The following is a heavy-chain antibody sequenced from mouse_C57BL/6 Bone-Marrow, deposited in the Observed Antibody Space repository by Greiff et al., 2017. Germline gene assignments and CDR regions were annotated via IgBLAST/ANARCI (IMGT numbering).Heavy chain of an antibody. D-gene: IGHD2-3*01. CDR3: ARRKWLLRGYAMDY. J-gene: IGHJ4*01. CDR1: GYTFTDYN. Sequence: EVQLQESGPELVKPGASVKIPCKASGYTFTDYNMDWVKQSHGKSLEWIGDINPNNGGTIYNQKFKGKATLTVDKSSSTAYMERRSLTSEDTAVYYCARRKWLLRGYAMDYWGQGTSVTVSS. CDR2: INPNNGGT. V-gene: IGHV1-18*01.